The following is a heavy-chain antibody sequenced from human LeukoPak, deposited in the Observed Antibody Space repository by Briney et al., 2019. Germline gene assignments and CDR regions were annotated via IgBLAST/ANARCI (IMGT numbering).Heavy chain of an antibody. V-gene: IGHV4-34*01. CDR2: INHSGST. D-gene: IGHD2-2*02. J-gene: IGHJ3*02. CDR1: GGSFSGYY. CDR3: AREGGYCSSTSCYNGLGAFDI. Sequence: SETLSLTCAVYGGSFSGYYWSWMRQPPGMGLEWIGEINHSGSTNYNPSLKSRVTISVDTSKNQFSLKLSSVTAADTAVYYCAREGGYCSSTSCYNGLGAFDIWGQGAMVTVSS.